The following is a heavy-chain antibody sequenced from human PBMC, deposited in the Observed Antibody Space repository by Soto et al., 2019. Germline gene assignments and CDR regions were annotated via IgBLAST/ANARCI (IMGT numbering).Heavy chain of an antibody. CDR2: ISSSGSTI. CDR3: AKGYVWGSYRPSMDV. Sequence: GGSLRLSCAASGFTFSDYYMSWIRQAPGKGLEWVSYISSSGSTIYYADSVKGRFTISRDNAKNSLYLQMNSLRAEDTAVYYCAKGYVWGSYRPSMDVWGHGTTVTVSS. V-gene: IGHV3-11*01. D-gene: IGHD3-16*02. CDR1: GFTFSDYY. J-gene: IGHJ6*02.